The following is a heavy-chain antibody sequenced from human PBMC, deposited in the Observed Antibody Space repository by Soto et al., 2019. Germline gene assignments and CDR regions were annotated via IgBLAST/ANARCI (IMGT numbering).Heavy chain of an antibody. D-gene: IGHD3-10*01. CDR1: GGTFNGYS. CDR3: ARVDSSLVRLVGQFIFAH. Sequence: QVQLVQSGAEVKAPGSSVKVSCKASGGTFNGYSISWVRQAPGQGLEWVGGTIPIFTTANYAQKFHGRLTMTADESPSTAYMELSGLRSDDTAIYYCARVDSSLVRLVGQFIFAHWAQGTLVTVSS. J-gene: IGHJ4*02. CDR2: TIPIFTTA. V-gene: IGHV1-69*01.